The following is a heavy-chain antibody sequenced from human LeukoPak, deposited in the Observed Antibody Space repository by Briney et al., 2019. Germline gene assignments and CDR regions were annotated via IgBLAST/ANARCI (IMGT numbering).Heavy chain of an antibody. Sequence: GGSLRLSCAASGFTFSSYAMSWVRQAPGKGLEWVSAISGSGGSTYYADSVKGRFTISRDNSKNTLYLQMNSLRAEDTAVYYCAKDASYYDFWSGYYYGMDVWGQGTRSPSP. CDR2: ISGSGGST. CDR3: AKDASYYDFWSGYYYGMDV. D-gene: IGHD3-3*01. CDR1: GFTFSSYA. V-gene: IGHV3-23*01. J-gene: IGHJ6*02.